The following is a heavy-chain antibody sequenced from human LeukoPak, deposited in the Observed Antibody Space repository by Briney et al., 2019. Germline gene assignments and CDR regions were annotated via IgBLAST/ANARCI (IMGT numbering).Heavy chain of an antibody. CDR1: GGSISSSSYY. CDR2: IYYSGTT. Sequence: PSETLSLTCTVSGGSISSSSYYWGWIRQPPGKGLEWIGSIYYSGTTYYNPSLKSRVTISVDTSKNQFSLKLNSVTAADTAVYYCARTSSGWFDPWGQGTLVTVSS. D-gene: IGHD1-1*01. J-gene: IGHJ5*02. V-gene: IGHV4-39*01. CDR3: ARTSSGWFDP.